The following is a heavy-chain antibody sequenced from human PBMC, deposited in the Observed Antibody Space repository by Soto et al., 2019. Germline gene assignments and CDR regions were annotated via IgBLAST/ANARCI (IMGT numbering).Heavy chain of an antibody. CDR3: ARESVRQQLAYYFDY. CDR1: GGSFSGYY. V-gene: IGHV4-34*01. D-gene: IGHD6-13*01. CDR2: INHSGST. Sequence: SETLSLTCAVYGGSFSGYYWTWIRQPPGTGLEWIGEINHSGSTNYNPSLKSRVTISVDTSKNQFSLQLNSVTPEDTAVYYCARESVRQQLAYYFDYWAQGTLVTVS. J-gene: IGHJ4*02.